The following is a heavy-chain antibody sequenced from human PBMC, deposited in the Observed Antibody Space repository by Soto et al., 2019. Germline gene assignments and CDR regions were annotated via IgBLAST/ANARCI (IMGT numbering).Heavy chain of an antibody. CDR2: IYYSGST. J-gene: IGHJ6*02. Sequence: QVQLQESGPGLVKPSQTLSLTCTVSGGSISSGGYYWSWIRQHPGKGLEWIGYIYYSGSTYYNPSHKSRVNISVDKSKNQFSLKLSSVTAADTGVYYCARDRGVPAAMPYYTSTTYSYYGLDVWGQGTTVTVSS. CDR1: GGSISSGGYY. V-gene: IGHV4-31*03. CDR3: ARDRGVPAAMPYYTSTTYSYYGLDV. D-gene: IGHD2-2*01.